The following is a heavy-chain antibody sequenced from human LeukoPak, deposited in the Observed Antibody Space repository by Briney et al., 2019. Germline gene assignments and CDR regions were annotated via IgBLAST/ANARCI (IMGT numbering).Heavy chain of an antibody. CDR2: IYPGDSDT. Sequence: GESLKISCKGSGYSFTSYWIGWVRQMPGKGLEWMGIIYPGDSDTRYSPSFQGQVTISADKSISTAYLQWSSLKASDTAMYYCARQRYCSGGSCYPDYWGQRTLVTVSS. D-gene: IGHD2-15*01. CDR1: GYSFTSYW. V-gene: IGHV5-51*01. CDR3: ARQRYCSGGSCYPDY. J-gene: IGHJ4*02.